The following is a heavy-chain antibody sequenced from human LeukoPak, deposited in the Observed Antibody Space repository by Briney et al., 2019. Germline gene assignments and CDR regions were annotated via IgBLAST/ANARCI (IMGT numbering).Heavy chain of an antibody. V-gene: IGHV3-30*02. CDR2: IRHDGSTR. CDR3: AGQYSYDSRGFDY. D-gene: IGHD3-22*01. Sequence: GGSLRLSCAASGFIFSAYGMHWVRQAPGKGLEWVAFIRHDGSTRYYADSVKGRLTISRDNSKNTLYLGMNSLRAEDTAVYYCAGQYSYDSRGFDYWGQGTLVTVSS. J-gene: IGHJ4*02. CDR1: GFIFSAYG.